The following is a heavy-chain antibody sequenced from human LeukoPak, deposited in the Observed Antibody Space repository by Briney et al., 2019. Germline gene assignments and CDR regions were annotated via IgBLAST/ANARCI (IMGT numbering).Heavy chain of an antibody. CDR3: AVKGRDADAFDI. V-gene: IGHV3-23*01. D-gene: IGHD1-26*01. CDR2: ISGSGGST. J-gene: IGHJ3*02. CDR1: GFTFSSYA. Sequence: GGSLRLSCAASGFTFSSYAMSWVRQAPGKGLEWVSAISGSGGSTYYADSVKGRFTISRDNSKNTLYLQMNSLRAEDTAVYYCAVKGRDADAFDIWGQGTMVTVSS.